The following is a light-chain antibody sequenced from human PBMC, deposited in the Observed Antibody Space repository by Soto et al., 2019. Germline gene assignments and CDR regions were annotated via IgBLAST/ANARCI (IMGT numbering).Light chain of an antibody. V-gene: IGKV1-27*01. CDR1: QDISTY. J-gene: IGKJ4*01. Sequence: DIPMTQAPSSLSASVGDRVTITCRARQDISTYLAWYQQKPGKVPKLLISAAYTLQSGVPPRFSGSGSGTEFSLPISSLQPEDVATYYCQKYDNAPLTFGGGTKVEIK. CDR2: AAY. CDR3: QKYDNAPLT.